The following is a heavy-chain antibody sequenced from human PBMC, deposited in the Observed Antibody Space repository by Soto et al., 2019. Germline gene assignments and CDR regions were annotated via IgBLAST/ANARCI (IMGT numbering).Heavy chain of an antibody. D-gene: IGHD3-3*01. CDR2: ISYDSDTI. V-gene: IGHV3-48*02. J-gene: IGHJ6*02. CDR1: GFTFGTDS. CDR3: ARLYYDYV. Sequence: GGSLRLSXAGSGFTFGTDSMNWVREAAGKGLEWIAYISYDSDTIQYADSVKGRFTISRDNAKNSLYLQMNSLRDEDTAVYYCARLYYDYVWGQGTTVTVSS.